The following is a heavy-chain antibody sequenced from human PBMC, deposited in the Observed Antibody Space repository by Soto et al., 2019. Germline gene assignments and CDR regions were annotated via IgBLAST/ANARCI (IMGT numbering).Heavy chain of an antibody. CDR1: GFTFSSYW. CDR3: AREDQALYSSSWYDY. D-gene: IGHD6-13*01. Sequence: EVQLVESGGGLVQPGGSLRLSCAASGFTFSSYWMSWVRQAPGKGLEWVANIKQGGSEKYYVDSVKGRFTISRDNAKNSLYLQMNSLRAEDTAVYYCAREDQALYSSSWYDYWGQGTLVTVSS. J-gene: IGHJ4*02. V-gene: IGHV3-7*05. CDR2: IKQGGSEK.